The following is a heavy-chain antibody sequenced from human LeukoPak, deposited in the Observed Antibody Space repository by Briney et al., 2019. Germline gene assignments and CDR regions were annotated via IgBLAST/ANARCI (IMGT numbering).Heavy chain of an antibody. V-gene: IGHV3-53*01. Sequence: GGSLRLSCAASGFTFISYWMHWVRQAPGKGLEWVSIIYSGGSIYYADSVKGRFTISRDNSKNMLYLQMDSLRAEDTAVYYCARGRQQQLGWFDPWGQGTLVTVSS. CDR1: GFTFISYW. D-gene: IGHD6-13*01. CDR3: ARGRQQQLGWFDP. CDR2: IYSGGSI. J-gene: IGHJ5*02.